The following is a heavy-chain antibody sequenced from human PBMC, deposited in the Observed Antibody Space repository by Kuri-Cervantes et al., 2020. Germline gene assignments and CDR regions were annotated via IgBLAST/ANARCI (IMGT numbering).Heavy chain of an antibody. CDR2: ISSSGSTI. V-gene: IGHV3-48*04. Sequence: GESLKISCAASGFSFSSYGMSWVRQAPGKGLEWVSYISSSGSTIYYADSVKGRFTISRDNAKNSLYLQMNSLRAEDTAVYYCARLGVAGALNYWGQGTLVTVSS. D-gene: IGHD3-16*01. CDR1: GFSFSSYG. CDR3: ARLGVAGALNY. J-gene: IGHJ4*02.